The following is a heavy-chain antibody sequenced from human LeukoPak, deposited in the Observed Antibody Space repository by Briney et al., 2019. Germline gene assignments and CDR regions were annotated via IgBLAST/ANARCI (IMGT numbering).Heavy chain of an antibody. CDR3: AKGGSSLSDFDY. J-gene: IGHJ4*02. D-gene: IGHD6-6*01. Sequence: GGSLRLSCAASGFKFSIYAMTWVRQAPGKGLEWVSAISGNDITTYYADSVKGRFTISRDNSKNTLYVQMNSLRAEDTAIYYCAKGGSSLSDFDYWGQGTLVTVSS. V-gene: IGHV3-23*01. CDR1: GFKFSIYA. CDR2: ISGNDITT.